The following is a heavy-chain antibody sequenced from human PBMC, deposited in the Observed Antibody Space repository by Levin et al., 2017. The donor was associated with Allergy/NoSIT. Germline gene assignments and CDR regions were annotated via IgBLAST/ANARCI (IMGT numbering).Heavy chain of an antibody. CDR1: GYTLTELS. Sequence: ASVKVSCKVSGYTLTELSMHWVRQAPGKGLEWMGGFDPEDGETIYAQKFQGRVTMTEDTSTDTAYMELSSLRSEDTAVYYCATTIYGRGGFWWFDPWGQGTLVTVSS. CDR3: ATTIYGRGGFWWFDP. CDR2: FDPEDGET. D-gene: IGHD2-2*03. J-gene: IGHJ5*02. V-gene: IGHV1-24*01.